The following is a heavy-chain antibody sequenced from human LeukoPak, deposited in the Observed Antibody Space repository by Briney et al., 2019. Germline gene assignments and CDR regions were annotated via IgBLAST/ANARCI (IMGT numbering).Heavy chain of an antibody. CDR3: AKRGVVIRGFLVGFHKEAYYYDS. V-gene: IGHV3-23*01. Sequence: GGSLRLSCAVSGLTLSNYGMSWVRQAPGKGLEWVAGISDSGGRTNYADSVKGRFTISRDNPKNTLSLQMNSLRTEDTAVYFCAKRGVVIRGFLVGFHKEAYYYDSWGQGALVTVPS. CDR1: GLTLSNYG. D-gene: IGHD3-10*01. J-gene: IGHJ4*02. CDR2: ISDSGGRT.